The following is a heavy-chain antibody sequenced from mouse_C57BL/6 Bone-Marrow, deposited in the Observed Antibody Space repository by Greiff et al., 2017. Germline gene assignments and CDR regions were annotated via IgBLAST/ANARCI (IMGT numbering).Heavy chain of an antibody. CDR1: GYAFSSSW. CDR3: ARRTTVVAEDYFDY. J-gene: IGHJ2*01. Sequence: VQLQESGPELVKPGASVKISCKASGYAFSSSWMNWVKQRPGKGLEWIGRIYPGDGDTNYNEKFKSKATLTVDKSSSTAYMQLSSLTSEDSAVYYCARRTTVVAEDYFDYWGQ. D-gene: IGHD1-1*01. CDR2: IYPGDGDT. V-gene: IGHV1-82*01.